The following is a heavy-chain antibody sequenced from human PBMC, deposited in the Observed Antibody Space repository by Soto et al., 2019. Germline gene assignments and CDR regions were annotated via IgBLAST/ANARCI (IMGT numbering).Heavy chain of an antibody. Sequence: GGSLRLSCAASGFTFSSYAMSWVRQAPGKGLEWVSAISGSGGSTYYADSVKGRFTISRDNSKNTLYLQMNSLRAEDTAVYYCATPTSGGYSYGFGMDVWGQGTTVTVSS. D-gene: IGHD5-18*01. CDR2: ISGSGGST. CDR3: ATPTSGGYSYGFGMDV. V-gene: IGHV3-23*01. J-gene: IGHJ6*02. CDR1: GFTFSSYA.